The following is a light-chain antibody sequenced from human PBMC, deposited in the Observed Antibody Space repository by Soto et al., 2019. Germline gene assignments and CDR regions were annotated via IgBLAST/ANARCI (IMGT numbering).Light chain of an antibody. J-gene: IGKJ4*01. CDR3: QQLNSYPLT. V-gene: IGKV1-9*01. CDR1: HGISSY. Sequence: DIPLTQSPSFLSASVGDRVAIACRASHGISSYLAWYQQKPGKAPKLLIYAASTLESGVPSRFSGRGSGTAFTLIISSLQPEDFATYYCQQLNSYPLTFGGGTKVDLK. CDR2: AAS.